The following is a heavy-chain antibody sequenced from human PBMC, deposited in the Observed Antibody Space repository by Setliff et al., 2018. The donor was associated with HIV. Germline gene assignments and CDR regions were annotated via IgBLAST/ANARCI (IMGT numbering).Heavy chain of an antibody. CDR3: ARDRGLRGWFDP. J-gene: IGHJ5*02. D-gene: IGHD4-17*01. Sequence: PSETLSLTCTVSGGSISSYYWSWIRQPPGKGLEWIGYIYYSGSTNYNPSLKSRVTISIDTSKNQFSLKLNSLTAADTAVYYCARDRGLRGWFDPWGQGTLVTVSS. V-gene: IGHV4-59*01. CDR2: IYYSGST. CDR1: GGSISSYY.